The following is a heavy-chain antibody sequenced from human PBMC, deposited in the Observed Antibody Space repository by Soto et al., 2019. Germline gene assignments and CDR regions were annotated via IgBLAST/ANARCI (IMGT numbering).Heavy chain of an antibody. D-gene: IGHD1-26*01. CDR1: GYSFTSYW. CDR2: IYPGDSDT. V-gene: IGHV5-51*01. J-gene: IGHJ4*02. Sequence: GESLKSSCKGSGYSFTSYWIGWVRQMPGKGLEWMGIIYPGDSDTRYSPSFQGQVTISADKSISTAYLQWSSLKASDTAMYYCARHLSRKEEWEPGDYWGQGTLVTVSS. CDR3: ARHLSRKEEWEPGDY.